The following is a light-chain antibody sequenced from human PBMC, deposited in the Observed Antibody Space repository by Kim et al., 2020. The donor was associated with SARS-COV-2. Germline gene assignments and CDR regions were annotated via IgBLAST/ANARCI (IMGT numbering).Light chain of an antibody. V-gene: IGLV3-19*01. Sequence: SSELTQDPAVSVALGQTVRITCQGDSLRSYYATWYQQKPGQAPILVIYGKNNRPSGIPDRFSGSSSGNTASLTITGTQAGDEADYYRNSRDSNDKVVFGG. CDR1: SLRSYY. CDR3: NSRDSNDKVV. J-gene: IGLJ2*01. CDR2: GKN.